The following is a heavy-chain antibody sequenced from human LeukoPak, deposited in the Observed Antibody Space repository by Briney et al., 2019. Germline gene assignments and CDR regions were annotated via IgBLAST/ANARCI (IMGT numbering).Heavy chain of an antibody. J-gene: IGHJ4*02. Sequence: PGGSLRLSCAASGLTFSSYSMNWVRQAPGKGLESVSSISSISNFIYYADSVKGRFTISRDNAKNSLSLQMNSLRAEDTAVYYCARAPSYDFWRGFQDFDYWGQGTLVTVSS. CDR2: ISSISNFI. V-gene: IGHV3-21*01. D-gene: IGHD3-3*01. CDR3: ARAPSYDFWRGFQDFDY. CDR1: GLTFSSYS.